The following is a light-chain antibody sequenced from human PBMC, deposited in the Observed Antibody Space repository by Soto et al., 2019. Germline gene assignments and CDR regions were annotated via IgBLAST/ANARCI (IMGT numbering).Light chain of an antibody. CDR3: QQYGSSLWT. J-gene: IGKJ1*01. V-gene: IGKV3-20*01. CDR2: GAS. CDR1: QSVSSSY. Sequence: EIVLTQSPGTLSLSPGERATLSCRASQSVSSSYLAWYQQKPGQAPRLLIYGASSRATGIPDRFSGSGSGTDFTLTISRLEPEDFAVDYCQQYGSSLWTVGQVTKVEI.